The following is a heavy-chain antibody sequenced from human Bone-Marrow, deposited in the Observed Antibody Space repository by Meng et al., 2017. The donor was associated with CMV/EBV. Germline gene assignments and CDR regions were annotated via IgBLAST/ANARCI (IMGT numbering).Heavy chain of an antibody. V-gene: IGHV2-5*02. CDR2: IYWDDDR. Sequence: FSGVSRSSRGVSGGERRQTPGRTLEGLELIYWDDDRRKNQSMKGKVTITKDTAKNQVVLTMTNMDPVDTATYYCAHSQGLSGYYHFDYWGQGTLVTVSS. J-gene: IGHJ4*02. CDR1: GVSRSSRGVS. D-gene: IGHD3-22*01. CDR3: AHSQGLSGYYHFDY.